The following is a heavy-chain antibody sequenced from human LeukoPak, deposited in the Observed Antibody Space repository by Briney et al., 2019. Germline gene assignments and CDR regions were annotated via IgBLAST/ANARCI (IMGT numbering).Heavy chain of an antibody. CDR2: FDPEDGEA. CDR1: GYTLTELS. J-gene: IGHJ4*02. Sequence: GASVKVSCKVSGYTLTELSMHWVRQAPGKGLEWMGGFDPEDGEAIYAQKFQGRVTMTEDTSTDTAYMELSSLRSEDTAVYYCATPYSSGWYYFDYWGQGTLVTVSS. V-gene: IGHV1-24*01. D-gene: IGHD6-19*01. CDR3: ATPYSSGWYYFDY.